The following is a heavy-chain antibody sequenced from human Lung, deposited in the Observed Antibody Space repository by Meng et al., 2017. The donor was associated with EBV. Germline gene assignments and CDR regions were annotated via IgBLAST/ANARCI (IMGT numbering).Heavy chain of an antibody. D-gene: IGHD6-6*01. J-gene: IGHJ5*02. CDR3: AREYSSSSGLPGP. CDR1: GGSIRFGDYY. CDR2: IYDSGST. V-gene: IGHV4-30-4*08. Sequence: HVELRESGPGLVKPSQTLSLTCTVSGGSIRFGDYYWSWIRQHPGKGLEWIGYIYDSGSTSYNPSLMSRVTISVDTSRNQFSLKLTSVIAADTAVYYCAREYSSSSGLPGPWGQGTLVTVSS.